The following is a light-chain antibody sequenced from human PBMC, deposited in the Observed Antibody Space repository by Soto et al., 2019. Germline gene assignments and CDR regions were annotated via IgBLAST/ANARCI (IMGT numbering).Light chain of an antibody. CDR3: QQYDNLLPIT. CDR1: QDISKN. J-gene: IGKJ5*01. Sequence: IQMTQSPSSLSASVGDRVTITCQASQDISKNLNWYQQKQGKAPELLIYDASSLQTGVPSRFSGSGSATHFTFTISSLQPEDMATYYCQQYDNLLPITFGQGTRLEIK. CDR2: DAS. V-gene: IGKV1-33*01.